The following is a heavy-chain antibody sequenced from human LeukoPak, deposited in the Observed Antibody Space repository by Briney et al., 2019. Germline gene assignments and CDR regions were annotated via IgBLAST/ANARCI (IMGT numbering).Heavy chain of an antibody. D-gene: IGHD3-10*01. Sequence: GGSLRLSCAASGFTFSSYGMHWVRQAPGKGLEWVAVISYDGSNKYYADSVKGRFTISRDNAKNSLYLQMNSLRAEDTAVYYCARELKRGFDAFDIWGQGTMVIVSS. CDR2: ISYDGSNK. V-gene: IGHV3-30*03. J-gene: IGHJ3*02. CDR1: GFTFSSYG. CDR3: ARELKRGFDAFDI.